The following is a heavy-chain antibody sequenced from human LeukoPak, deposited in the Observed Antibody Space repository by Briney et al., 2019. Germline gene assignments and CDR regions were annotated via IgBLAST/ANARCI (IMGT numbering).Heavy chain of an antibody. D-gene: IGHD2-2*01. J-gene: IGHJ4*02. CDR1: GFTFSSYW. CDR3: ARDICSSTSCYQGRFDY. V-gene: IGHV3-7*01. Sequence: PGGSLRLSCAASGFTFSSYWMSWVRQAPGKGLEWVANIKQDGSEKYYVDSVKGRFTISRDNAKNSLYLQMNSLRAEDTAFYYCARDICSSTSCYQGRFDYWGQGTPVTVSS. CDR2: IKQDGSEK.